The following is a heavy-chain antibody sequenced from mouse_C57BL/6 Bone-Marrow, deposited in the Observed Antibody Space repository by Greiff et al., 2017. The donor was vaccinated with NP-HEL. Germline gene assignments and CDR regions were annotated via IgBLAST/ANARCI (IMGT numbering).Heavy chain of an antibody. Sequence: QVQLQQPGAELVMPGASVKLSCKASGYTFTSYWMHWVKQRPGQGLEWIGEIDPSDSYTNYNQKFKGKSTLTVDKSSSTAYMQLSSLPSEDSAVYYCERRRAYFDVWGRGTTVTVSS. J-gene: IGHJ1*03. V-gene: IGHV1-69*01. CDR1: GYTFTSYW. D-gene: IGHD3-3*01. CDR3: ERRRAYFDV. CDR2: IDPSDSYT.